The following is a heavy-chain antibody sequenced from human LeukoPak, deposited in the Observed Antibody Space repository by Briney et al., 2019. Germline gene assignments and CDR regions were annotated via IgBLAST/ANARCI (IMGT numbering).Heavy chain of an antibody. J-gene: IGHJ4*02. Sequence: GGSLRLSCAASGFIFSNFGMSWVRQAPGKGPEWVSTISGGAENTHYAHSVNGRFTISRDNSKNSMWLQMSSLRVEDTAVYHCARDVGGPMFDYWGQGILVTVSS. CDR2: ISGGAENT. V-gene: IGHV3-23*01. CDR3: ARDVGGPMFDY. D-gene: IGHD3-16*01. CDR1: GFIFSNFG.